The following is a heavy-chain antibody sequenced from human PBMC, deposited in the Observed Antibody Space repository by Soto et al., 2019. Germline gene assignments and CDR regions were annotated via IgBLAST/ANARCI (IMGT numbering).Heavy chain of an antibody. V-gene: IGHV3-15*01. D-gene: IGHD4-17*01. J-gene: IGHJ1*01. CDR1: GFTFTNAW. CDR2: IKSKTDGGTT. Sequence: LRLSCAASGFTFTNAWMSWVRQAPGKGLEWVGRIKSKTDGGTTDYAAPVKGRFTISRDDSKNTLYLQMNSLNTEDTAVYYCTTARGTYGAEYFQHWGQGTLVTVSS. CDR3: TTARGTYGAEYFQH.